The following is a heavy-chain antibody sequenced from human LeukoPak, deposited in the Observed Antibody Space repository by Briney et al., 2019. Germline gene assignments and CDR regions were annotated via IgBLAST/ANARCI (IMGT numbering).Heavy chain of an antibody. CDR3: PKDQTIFGVAPPNGDY. D-gene: IGHD3-3*01. CDR1: GFTFTNYA. J-gene: IGHJ4*02. CDR2: ISGSGGST. V-gene: IGHV3-23*01. Sequence: PTGGSLRLSCAASGFTFTNYAMSWVRQAPGKVLEWVSAISGSGGSTYYADSVKGRFTISRDNSKNTLYLQMNSLRAEDTAVYYCPKDQTIFGVAPPNGDYWGQGTLVTVSS.